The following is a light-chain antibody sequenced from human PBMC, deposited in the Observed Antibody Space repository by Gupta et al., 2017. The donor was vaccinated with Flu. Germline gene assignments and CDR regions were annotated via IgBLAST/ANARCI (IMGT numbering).Light chain of an antibody. J-gene: IGLJ1*01. CDR1: SSDVGGFNY. CDR3: SSYAGGDKDV. Sequence: TSSDVGGFNYVSWYQQHPGKVPKLIIYEVSQRPSGVPDRFSGSKSGSTASLTVSELQAEDEADYYCSSYAGGDKDVFGTGTRVSVL. V-gene: IGLV2-8*01. CDR2: EVS.